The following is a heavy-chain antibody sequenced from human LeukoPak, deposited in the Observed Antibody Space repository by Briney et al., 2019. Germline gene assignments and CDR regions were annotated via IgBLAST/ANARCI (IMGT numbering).Heavy chain of an antibody. Sequence: SETLSLTCTVSGASISGWYWSWIRQPPGKGLEWIGYIYGSGYTNYNPSLKSRVTISVDTSKNQFSLKLSSVTAADTAVYYCARDMRGRDGYNYFDYWGQGTLVTVSS. D-gene: IGHD5-24*01. CDR2: IYGSGYT. CDR3: ARDMRGRDGYNYFDY. J-gene: IGHJ4*02. V-gene: IGHV4-59*01. CDR1: GASISGWY.